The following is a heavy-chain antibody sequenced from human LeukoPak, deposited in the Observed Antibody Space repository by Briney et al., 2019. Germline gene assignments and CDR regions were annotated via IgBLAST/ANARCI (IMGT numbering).Heavy chain of an antibody. V-gene: IGHV1-2*06. D-gene: IGHD3-10*01. J-gene: IGHJ4*02. CDR2: INPNSGGT. CDR1: GYTFTSYG. CDR3: ASPSRFGEFDY. Sequence: ASVKVSCKASGYTFTSYGISWVRQAPGQGLEWMGRINPNSGGTNYAQKFQGRVTMTRDTSISTAYMELSRLRSDDTAVYYCASPSRFGEFDYWGQGTLVTVSS.